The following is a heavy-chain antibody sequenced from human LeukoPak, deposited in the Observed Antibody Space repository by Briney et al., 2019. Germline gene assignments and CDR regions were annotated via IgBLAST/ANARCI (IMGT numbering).Heavy chain of an antibody. CDR2: IESFSDGGTT. CDR1: GFPFVNAC. J-gene: IGHJ3*01. V-gene: IGHV3-15*04. D-gene: IGHD1-14*01. Sequence: GGSLPLSGEAWGFPFVNACMSWFGQAQGRGRDWVARIESFSDGGTTDYAAPVKGRFTISRDDAKNTLFLQMNSLKTEDTAVYFCRANRKGDAFDVWGQGTMVTVSS. CDR3: RANRKGDAFDV.